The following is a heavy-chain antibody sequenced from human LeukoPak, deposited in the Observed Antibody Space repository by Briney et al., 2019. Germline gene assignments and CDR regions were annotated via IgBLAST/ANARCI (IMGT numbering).Heavy chain of an antibody. CDR1: GGTFSSYA. CDR2: IIPIFGTA. Sequence: VASVKVSCKASGGTFSSYAISWVRQAPGQGLEWMGGIIPIFGTANYAQKFQGRVTMTRDTSTSTVYMELSSLRSEDTAVYYCVRDLDASVDTAMAPTFDYWGQGTLVTVSS. CDR3: VRDLDASVDTAMAPTFDY. J-gene: IGHJ4*02. D-gene: IGHD5-18*01. V-gene: IGHV1-69*05.